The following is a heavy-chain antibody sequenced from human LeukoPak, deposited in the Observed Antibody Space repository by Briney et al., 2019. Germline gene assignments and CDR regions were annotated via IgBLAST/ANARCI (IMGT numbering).Heavy chain of an antibody. CDR2: IYHSGSN. V-gene: IGHV4-38-2*01. J-gene: IGHJ3*02. Sequence: SETLSLTCAVSGYSISSGYYWGWIRQPPGKGLEWIGSIYHSGSNYYNPALKSRVTISVDTSKNQFPLKLSSVTAADTAVYYCARRDTMIVKAFDIWGQGTMVTVSS. D-gene: IGHD3-22*01. CDR1: GYSISSGYY. CDR3: ARRDTMIVKAFDI.